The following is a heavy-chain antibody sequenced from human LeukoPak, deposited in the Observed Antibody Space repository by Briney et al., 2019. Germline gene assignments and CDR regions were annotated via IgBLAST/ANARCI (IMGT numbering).Heavy chain of an antibody. CDR1: GGSISSGRYY. Sequence: SETLSLTCNVSGGSISSGRYYWSWIRQPAGKGLEWIGRIYTRGSTNYNPSLKSRVTMSVDTSKNQFSLKLSSVTAADTAVYYCARVTGYMIEDYFDYWGQGTLVTVSS. D-gene: IGHD3-22*01. J-gene: IGHJ4*02. V-gene: IGHV4-61*02. CDR2: IYTRGST. CDR3: ARVTGYMIEDYFDY.